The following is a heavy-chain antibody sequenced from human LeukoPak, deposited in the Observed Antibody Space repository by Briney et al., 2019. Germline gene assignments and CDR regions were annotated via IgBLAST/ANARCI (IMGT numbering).Heavy chain of an antibody. CDR2: INHSGST. Sequence: SETLSLTCAVYGGSFGAHYWSWIRQPPGKGLEWVGEINHSGSTNYNPSLKSRVTISVDTSKNQFSLKLSSVTAADTAVYYCARVVTYYDFRSGYSNNWFDPWGQGTLVTDSS. V-gene: IGHV4-34*01. CDR3: ARVVTYYDFRSGYSNNWFDP. D-gene: IGHD3-3*01. CDR1: GGSFGAHY. J-gene: IGHJ5*02.